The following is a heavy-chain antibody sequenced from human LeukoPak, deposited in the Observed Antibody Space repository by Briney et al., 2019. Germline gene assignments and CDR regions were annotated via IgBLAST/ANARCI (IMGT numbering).Heavy chain of an antibody. D-gene: IGHD2-2*01. V-gene: IGHV3-21*01. J-gene: IGHJ4*02. CDR2: ISSSSSYI. CDR1: GFTFSSYS. Sequence: GGSLRLSCAASGFTFSSYSMNWVRQAPGKGLEWVSSISSSSSYIYYADSVKGRLTISRDNAKNSLYLQMNSLRAEDTAVYYCGLYCSSTSCPDYWGQGTLVTVSS. CDR3: GLYCSSTSCPDY.